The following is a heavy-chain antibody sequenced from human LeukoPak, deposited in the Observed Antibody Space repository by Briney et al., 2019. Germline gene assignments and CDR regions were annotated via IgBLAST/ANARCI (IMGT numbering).Heavy chain of an antibody. CDR2: IYPGDSDT. V-gene: IGHV5-51*01. D-gene: IGHD4-17*01. CDR1: RYNFTSYW. CDR3: ARLPAVTTEPFDY. J-gene: IGHJ4*02. Sequence: GESLQISCNGSRYNFTSYWIGWVRPMPGKGLEWMGIIYPGDSDTRYSPSFQGQVTISADKSISTAYLQWSSLKASDTAMYYCARLPAVTTEPFDYWGQGTLVTVSS.